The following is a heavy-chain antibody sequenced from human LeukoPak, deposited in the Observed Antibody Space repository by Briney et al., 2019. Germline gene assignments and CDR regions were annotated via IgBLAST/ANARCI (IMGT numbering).Heavy chain of an antibody. V-gene: IGHV3-23*01. Sequence: GGSLRLSCAASGFTFSSYGRSWVRQAAGKGLEWVSGVGGSGGSTYYADSVKGRFTISRDNSTNTLYLQMNSLRAEDPAVYYCAKDPYPYGFRSTWFDPSGQGTLVTVSS. CDR3: AKDPYPYGFRSTWFDP. J-gene: IGHJ5*02. CDR2: VGGSGGST. D-gene: IGHD4-17*01. CDR1: GFTFSSYG.